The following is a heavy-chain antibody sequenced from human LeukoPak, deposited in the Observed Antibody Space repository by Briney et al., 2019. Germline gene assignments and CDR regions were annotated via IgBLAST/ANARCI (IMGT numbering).Heavy chain of an antibody. J-gene: IGHJ3*02. D-gene: IGHD5-24*01. CDR2: ISGSGGST. V-gene: IGHV3-23*01. CDR3: AKGVLTEMATSESAFDI. CDR1: GFTFSSYA. Sequence: PGGSLRLSCAASGFTFSSYAMSWVRQAPGKGLEWVSAISGSGGSTYYADSVKGRFTISRDNSKNTLYLQMNSLRAEDTAVYYCAKGVLTEMATSESAFDIWGQGTMVTVSS.